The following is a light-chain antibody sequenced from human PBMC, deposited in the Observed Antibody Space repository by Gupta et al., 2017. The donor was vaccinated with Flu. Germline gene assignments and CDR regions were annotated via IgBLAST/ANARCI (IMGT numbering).Light chain of an antibody. CDR3: SSRDNSGHASVL. CDR1: SLRIFY. V-gene: IGLV3-19*01. J-gene: IGLJ2*01. Sequence: SSELTQDPAVSVALGQTVRITCQGGSLRIFYAHWYRQKPGQAPVLVIYAKDNRPSGIPDRFSGSASGDTASLIITGAQAEDEADYYCSSRDNSGHASVLFGGGTKLTVL. CDR2: AKD.